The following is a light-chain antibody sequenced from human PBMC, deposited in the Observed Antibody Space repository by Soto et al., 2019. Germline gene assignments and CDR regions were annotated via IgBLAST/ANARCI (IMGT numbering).Light chain of an antibody. Sequence: DIVMPQSPLSLPVTPGEPASISCRSSQSLLHSDGFHYLDWYLQKPGHSPQLLIDLGSNRASGGTDRFSVTGRGTDFTLKNTRVEAEDVGVDYCKHAVQTPVSCGQGTRLEIK. J-gene: IGKJ5*01. V-gene: IGKV2-28*01. CDR3: KHAVQTPVS. CDR2: LGS. CDR1: QSLLHSDGFHY.